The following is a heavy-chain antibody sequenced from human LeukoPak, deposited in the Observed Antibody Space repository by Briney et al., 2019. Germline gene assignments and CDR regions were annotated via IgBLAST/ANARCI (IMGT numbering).Heavy chain of an antibody. D-gene: IGHD3-22*01. Sequence: TSETLSLTCTVSGGSISSYYWSWIRQPPGKGLEWIGEINHSESTNYDPSLKSRVTISLDTSKNQFSLKVSSVTAADTAVYYCASSYYDSSGIDYWGQGTLVTVSS. CDR2: INHSEST. CDR3: ASSYYDSSGIDY. V-gene: IGHV4-34*01. CDR1: GGSISSYY. J-gene: IGHJ4*02.